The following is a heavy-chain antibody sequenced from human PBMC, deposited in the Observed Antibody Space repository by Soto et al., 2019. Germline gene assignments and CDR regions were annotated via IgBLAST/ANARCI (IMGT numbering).Heavy chain of an antibody. CDR2: IYWDDDK. Sequence: QITLKESGPPLVKPTQTLTLTCTFSGFSLSTSGVGVGWIRQPPGKALEWLALIYWDDDKRYSPSLKSRLTITKDTSKNQVVLRMTNMDPVDTATYYCAHSPPPTVTTSAEYFQHWGQGTLVTVCS. CDR1: GFSLSTSGVG. J-gene: IGHJ1*01. D-gene: IGHD4-17*01. V-gene: IGHV2-5*02. CDR3: AHSPPPTVTTSAEYFQH.